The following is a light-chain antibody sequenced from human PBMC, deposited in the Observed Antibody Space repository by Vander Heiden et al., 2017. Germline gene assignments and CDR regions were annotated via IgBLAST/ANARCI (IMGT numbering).Light chain of an antibody. Sequence: IQLTHSPSSLSACVGDTVTITCRASQSSSNYLHWYQQKPGKTPVLLIYEASSFQGGVASRFSGSAAGTDFTLTISSLEPEDFANYYCQQSSSTPNTFGGGTKVEIK. V-gene: IGKV1-39*01. CDR2: EAS. J-gene: IGKJ4*01. CDR1: QSSSNY. CDR3: QQSSSTPNT.